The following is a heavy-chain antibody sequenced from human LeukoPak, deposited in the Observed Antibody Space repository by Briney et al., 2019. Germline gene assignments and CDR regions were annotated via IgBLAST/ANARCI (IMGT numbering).Heavy chain of an antibody. D-gene: IGHD5-18*01. Sequence: PSEPLSLTCTVSGGSISSSFYYWGWIRQPPGKGLEWIGSIYYSGSTYYNPSLKSRVTISVDTSKNQFSLKLSSVTAADTAVYYCARASRSIPRIQLWSYYFDYWGQGTLVTVSS. V-gene: IGHV4-39*01. CDR3: ARASRSIPRIQLWSYYFDY. CDR1: GGSISSSFYY. CDR2: IYYSGST. J-gene: IGHJ4*02.